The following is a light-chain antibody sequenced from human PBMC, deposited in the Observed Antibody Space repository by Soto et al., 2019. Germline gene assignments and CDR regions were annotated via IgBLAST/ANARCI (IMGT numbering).Light chain of an antibody. J-gene: IGKJ5*01. CDR3: QQYHDLPIT. CDR1: QSVASS. Sequence: ERVMSQSQATLSASPGEIVTLSCRASQSVASSVAWYQQKPGQAPRLILYGASTRATGFPARFSGSGSGTEFTLTISSLQSEDFAVYLCQQYHDLPITFGQGRLLEIK. V-gene: IGKV3-15*01. CDR2: GAS.